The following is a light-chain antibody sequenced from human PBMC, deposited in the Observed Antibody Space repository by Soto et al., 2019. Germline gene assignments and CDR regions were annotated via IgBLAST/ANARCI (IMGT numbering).Light chain of an antibody. V-gene: IGKV3-20*01. J-gene: IGKJ5*01. CDR2: GAS. CDR3: QQYGGSMT. CDR1: QSVSSTY. Sequence: EIVLTQSPGTLSLSPGDGATLSCRASQSVSSTYLAWYQQKPGQAPRLLIYGASNRATGIPDRFRGIGSGTDFTLTISRLEPEDFAVYYCQQYGGSMTFGQGTRLEIE.